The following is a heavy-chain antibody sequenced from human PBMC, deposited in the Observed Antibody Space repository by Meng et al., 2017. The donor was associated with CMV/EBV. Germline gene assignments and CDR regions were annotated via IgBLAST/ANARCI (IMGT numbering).Heavy chain of an antibody. D-gene: IGHD6-6*01. Sequence: GGSLRLSCAASGFTFSSYGMHWVRQAPGKGLEWVAVIWYDGSNKYYADSVKGRFTISRDNSKNTLYLQMNSLRAEDTAVYYCAREIAALRFDYWGQGTLVTVSS. CDR2: IWYDGSNK. J-gene: IGHJ4*02. CDR3: AREIAALRFDY. CDR1: GFTFSSYG. V-gene: IGHV3-33*01.